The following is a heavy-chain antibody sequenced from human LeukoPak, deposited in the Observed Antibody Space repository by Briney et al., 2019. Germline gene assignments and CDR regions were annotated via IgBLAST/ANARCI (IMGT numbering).Heavy chain of an antibody. J-gene: IGHJ4*02. V-gene: IGHV3-7*03. Sequence: ETLSLTCAVAGGSLSNYYWSWVRQAPGEGLEGVANINRDGSEENYEDSVKGRFTISIDNAKNSLYLQMSCLRAADTALYYCARFRRGGTDIFDYWGQGTLVTVSS. CDR1: GGSLSNYY. CDR2: INRDGSEE. D-gene: IGHD2-15*01. CDR3: ARFRRGGTDIFDY.